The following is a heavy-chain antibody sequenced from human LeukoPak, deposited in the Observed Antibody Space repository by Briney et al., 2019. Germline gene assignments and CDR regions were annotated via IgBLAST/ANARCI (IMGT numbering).Heavy chain of an antibody. D-gene: IGHD3-22*01. J-gene: IGHJ3*02. CDR3: ARAYDSSGYDAFDI. Sequence: PSETLSLTCTVSGYSISSGYDWGWIRQPPGKGLEWIGSIYYRRTTYYNPSLKSRVTISVDTSKNQFSLRLSSMTAADTAVYYCARAYDSSGYDAFDIWGQGTMVTVSS. CDR1: GYSISSGYD. CDR2: IYYRRTT. V-gene: IGHV4-38-2*02.